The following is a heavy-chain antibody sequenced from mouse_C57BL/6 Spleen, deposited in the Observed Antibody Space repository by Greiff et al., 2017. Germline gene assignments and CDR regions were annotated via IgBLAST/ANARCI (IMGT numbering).Heavy chain of an antibody. V-gene: IGHV2-5*01. D-gene: IGHD4-1*01. CDR3: AKPSNWDWYFDV. J-gene: IGHJ1*03. CDR2: IWRGGST. CDR1: GFSLTSYG. Sequence: QVQLQQSGPGLVQPSQSLSITCTVSGFSLTSYGVHWVRQSPGKGLEWLGVIWRGGSTDYNAAFMSRLCITKDNSKSQVFFKMNSLQADDTAIYYCAKPSNWDWYFDVWGTGTTVTVSS.